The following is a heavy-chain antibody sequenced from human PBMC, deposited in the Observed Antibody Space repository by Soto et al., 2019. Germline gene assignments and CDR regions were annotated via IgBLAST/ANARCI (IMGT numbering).Heavy chain of an antibody. CDR3: AKWSYLDY. J-gene: IGHJ4*02. Sequence: DVRLAESGGGLVQPGGSLRLSCTTSGFSFASFAMTWVRQAPGKGLEWVATISGRDGKTYYADSVKGRFSISRDTSRNTLYLQLNRLRADDTAMYYCAKWSYLDYWGQGTRVTVSS. D-gene: IGHD3-3*01. CDR2: ISGRDGKT. V-gene: IGHV3-23*04. CDR1: GFSFASFA.